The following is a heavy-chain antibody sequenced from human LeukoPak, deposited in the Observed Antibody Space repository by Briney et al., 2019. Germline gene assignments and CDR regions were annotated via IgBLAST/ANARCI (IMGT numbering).Heavy chain of an antibody. Sequence: SETLSLTCTVSGGSISGSAYYWGWIRQPPGKGLEWIGSIFFSGTTYDNPSLKSRVTISVDTSKNQSSLKLNSVTAADTAVYYCVRRASGWYSGFDYWGQGTLVTVSA. V-gene: IGHV4-39*01. CDR3: VRRASGWYSGFDY. J-gene: IGHJ4*02. D-gene: IGHD6-19*01. CDR1: GGSISGSAYY. CDR2: IFFSGTT.